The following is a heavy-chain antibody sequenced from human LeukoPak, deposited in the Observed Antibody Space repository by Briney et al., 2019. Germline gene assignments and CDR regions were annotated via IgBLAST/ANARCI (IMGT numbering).Heavy chain of an antibody. CDR1: GYTFTSYG. Sequence: ASAKVSCKASGYTFTSYGISWVRQAPGQGLEWMGWISAYNGNTNYAQKLQGRVTMTTDTSTSTAYMELRSLRSDDTAVYYCARVRAAYYYDSSDKGYFDYWGQGTLVTVSS. V-gene: IGHV1-18*01. J-gene: IGHJ4*02. CDR2: ISAYNGNT. CDR3: ARVRAAYYYDSSDKGYFDY. D-gene: IGHD3-22*01.